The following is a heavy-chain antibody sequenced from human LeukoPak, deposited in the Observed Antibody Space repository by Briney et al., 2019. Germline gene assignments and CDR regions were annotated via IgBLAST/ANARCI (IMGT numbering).Heavy chain of an antibody. J-gene: IGHJ4*02. CDR3: ARDKYYYDSSGYYPLDDY. D-gene: IGHD3-22*01. CDR2: IIPIFGTA. V-gene: IGHV1-69*05. Sequence: SVKVSCKASGGTFSSYAISWVRQAPGQGLEWMGRIIPIFGTANYAQKFQGRVTITTDEYTSTAYMELSMLRSEDTAVYYCARDKYYYDSSGYYPLDDYWGQGTLVTVSS. CDR1: GGTFSSYA.